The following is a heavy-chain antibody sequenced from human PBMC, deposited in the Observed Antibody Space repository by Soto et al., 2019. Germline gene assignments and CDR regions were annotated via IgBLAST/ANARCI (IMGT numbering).Heavy chain of an antibody. V-gene: IGHV3-30*04. CDR2: ISYDGTNK. CDR3: ARDPSPYNSGWYGIDF. J-gene: IGHJ4*01. D-gene: IGHD6-19*01. Sequence: PGGSLRLSCAAPGFMFSAYAMLWVRQAPGKGLEWVAAISYDGTNKYYADSIKGRFTISRDNSANTLFLQVNSLRREDTAMYYCARDPSPYNSGWYGIDFWGHGTLVTVSS. CDR1: GFMFSAYA.